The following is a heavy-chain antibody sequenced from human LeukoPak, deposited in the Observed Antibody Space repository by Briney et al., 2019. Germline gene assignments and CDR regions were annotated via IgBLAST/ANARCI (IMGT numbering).Heavy chain of an antibody. CDR1: GYTFTSYA. D-gene: IGHD4-17*01. J-gene: IGHJ3*02. CDR2: INAGNGNT. CDR3: ARYTTGSDAFDI. V-gene: IGHV1-3*01. Sequence: ASVKVSCKASGYTFTSYAMHWVRQAPGQRLEWMGWINAGNGNTKYSQKFQGRVTITRDTSASTAYMELSSLRSEDTAVYYCARYTTGSDAFDIWGQGTMVTVSS.